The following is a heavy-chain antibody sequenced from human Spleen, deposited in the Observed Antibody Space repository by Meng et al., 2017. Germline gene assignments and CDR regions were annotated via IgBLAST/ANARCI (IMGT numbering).Heavy chain of an antibody. CDR2: IYHSGST. V-gene: IGHV4-4*02. J-gene: IGHJ4*02. Sequence: QGAGPGRVKPSGTLSLTCAVSGASISSSNWWSLVRLPPGKGLEWIGEIYHSGSTNYNPSLESRATISVDTSQNNLSLKLSSVTAADSAVYYCARGPTTMAHDFDYWGQGTLVTVSS. CDR3: ARGPTTMAHDFDY. CDR1: GASISSSNW. D-gene: IGHD4-11*01.